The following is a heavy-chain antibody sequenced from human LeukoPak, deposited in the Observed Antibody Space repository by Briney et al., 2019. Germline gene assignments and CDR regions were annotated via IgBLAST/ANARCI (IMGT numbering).Heavy chain of an antibody. CDR2: INWNGGST. J-gene: IGHJ4*02. Sequence: GGSLRLSCTTSGFAFDDHGMSWVRQVPGKGLEWVSGINWNGGSTGYADPLRGRFTISRDNAKNSLYLQMDSLRAEDTALYYCARAPITSPFYFDYWGQGTLVTVSS. CDR3: ARAPITSPFYFDY. CDR1: GFAFDDHG. V-gene: IGHV3-20*04. D-gene: IGHD2-2*01.